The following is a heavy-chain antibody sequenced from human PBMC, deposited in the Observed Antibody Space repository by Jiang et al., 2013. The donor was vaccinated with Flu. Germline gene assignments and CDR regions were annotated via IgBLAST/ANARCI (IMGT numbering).Heavy chain of an antibody. V-gene: IGHV1-69*01. CDR2: VIPIFGKV. CDR3: ARSSWGYSYGPFEY. Sequence: GAEVKKPGSSVKVSCKASGDYFSSYAISWVRQAPGQGLEWVGGVIPIFGKVDYAQKFQGRVTITAADESTSTAYMELSSLRSEDTAVYYCARSSWGYSYGPFEYWGQGTLVTVSS. J-gene: IGHJ4*02. D-gene: IGHD5-18*01. CDR1: GDYFSSYA.